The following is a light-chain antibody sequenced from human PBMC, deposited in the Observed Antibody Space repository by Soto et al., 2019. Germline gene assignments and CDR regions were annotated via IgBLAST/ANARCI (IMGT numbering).Light chain of an antibody. Sequence: IVMTQSPATLSVSPGERATLSCRASQSISTELAWYQQKPGQPPRLLIYSASTRATGVPARFTGSGSGSEFPLTISGLQSEDFAVYYCQRGHNWPLTFGQGTRLEI. CDR1: QSISTE. J-gene: IGKJ2*01. CDR3: QRGHNWPLT. V-gene: IGKV3-15*01. CDR2: SAS.